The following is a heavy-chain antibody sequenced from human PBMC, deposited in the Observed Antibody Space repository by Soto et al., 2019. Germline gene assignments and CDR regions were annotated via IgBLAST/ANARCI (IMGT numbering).Heavy chain of an antibody. D-gene: IGHD6-19*01. CDR1: GGSISGSY. CDR3: ARTVAVPGAHIDY. J-gene: IGHJ4*02. CDR2: VYYTGST. V-gene: IGHV4-59*01. Sequence: SETLSLTCSVSGGSISGSYWSWIRQSPGKGREGLGYVYYTGSTNYSPSLRSRVSISVDTSKNEFSLRLSSVTAADTAVYFVARTVAVPGAHIDYWGRGTQVPV.